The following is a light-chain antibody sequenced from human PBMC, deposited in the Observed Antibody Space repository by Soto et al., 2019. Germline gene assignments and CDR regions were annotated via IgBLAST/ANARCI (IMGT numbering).Light chain of an antibody. CDR2: GAS. Sequence: EIGMTQSPATLSVSPGERATLSCRASQSVGTYLAWYQQKPGQTPRLLIFGASTRATGIPARFSGSGSGSEFTLTISSLQSEDFAVYSCEQYSAWTLVTFGGGTKVEIK. CDR3: EQYSAWTLVT. J-gene: IGKJ4*01. V-gene: IGKV3-15*01. CDR1: QSVGTY.